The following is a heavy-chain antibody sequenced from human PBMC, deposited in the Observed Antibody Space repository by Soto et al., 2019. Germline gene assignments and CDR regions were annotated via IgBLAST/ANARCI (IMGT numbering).Heavy chain of an antibody. CDR1: GGSISSTDYY. CDR2: INHSGST. V-gene: IGHV4-39*07. CDR3: ARGDLRTDY. J-gene: IGHJ4*01. Sequence: SETLSLTFTVSGGSISSTDYYWGWVRQPPGKGLEWIGEINHSGSTNYNPSLKSRVTISVDTSKNQFSLKLSSVTAADTAVYYCARGDLRTDYWGQGTLVTVSS.